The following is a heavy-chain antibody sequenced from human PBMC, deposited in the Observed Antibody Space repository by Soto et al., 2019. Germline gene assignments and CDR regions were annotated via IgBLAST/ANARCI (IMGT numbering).Heavy chain of an antibody. CDR3: AKDGGVATISYYYYYYGMDV. J-gene: IGHJ6*02. CDR1: GFTFSSYA. Sequence: GGSLRLSCAASGFTFSSYAMSWVRQAPGKGLEWVSAISGSGGSTYYADSVKGRFTISRDNSKNTLYLQMNSLRAEDTAVYYCAKDGGVATISYYYYYYGMDVWGQGTTVTVSS. D-gene: IGHD5-12*01. CDR2: ISGSGGST. V-gene: IGHV3-23*01.